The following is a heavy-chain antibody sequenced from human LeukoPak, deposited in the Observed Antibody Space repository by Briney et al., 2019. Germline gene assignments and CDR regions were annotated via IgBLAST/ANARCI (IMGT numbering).Heavy chain of an antibody. J-gene: IGHJ6*02. Sequence: ASVKVSCKASGYTFTGYYMHWVRQAPGQGLEWMGWINPNSGGTNYAQKFQGRVTMTRDTSISTAYMELSRLSSDDTAVYYCARGGDFWGGYYGRGPGGGGYGMDVWGQGTTVTVSS. CDR1: GYTFTGYY. V-gene: IGHV1-2*02. CDR2: INPNSGGT. CDR3: ARGGDFWGGYYGRGPGGGGYGMDV. D-gene: IGHD3-3*01.